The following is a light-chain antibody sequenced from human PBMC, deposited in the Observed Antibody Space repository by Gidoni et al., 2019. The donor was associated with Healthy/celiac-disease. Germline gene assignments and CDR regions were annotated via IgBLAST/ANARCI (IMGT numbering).Light chain of an antibody. CDR3: QQSYSTPRT. J-gene: IGKJ3*01. CDR2: AAS. CDR1: QSISSY. Sequence: IQMTQSPSSLSAPVGDRVTITSRASQSISSYLNWYQQKPGKAPKLLIYAASSLQSGVPSRFSGSGSGTDFTLTISSLQPEDFATYYCQQSYSTPRTFGPGTKVDIK. V-gene: IGKV1-39*01.